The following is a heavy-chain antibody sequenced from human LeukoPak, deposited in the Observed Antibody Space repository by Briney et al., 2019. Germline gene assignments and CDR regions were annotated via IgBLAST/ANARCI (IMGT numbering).Heavy chain of an antibody. CDR3: ARGNHYGDFFDY. CDR2: INHSGST. Sequence: SETLSHTCAVSGGSFSLYYWSWIRQPPGRGLEWIGEINHSGSTNYNPPLKSRATISVDTSKNQISLKLNSVTAADTAVYYCARGNHYGDFFDYWGQGTLVTVSS. V-gene: IGHV4-34*01. CDR1: GGSFSLYY. D-gene: IGHD4-17*01. J-gene: IGHJ4*02.